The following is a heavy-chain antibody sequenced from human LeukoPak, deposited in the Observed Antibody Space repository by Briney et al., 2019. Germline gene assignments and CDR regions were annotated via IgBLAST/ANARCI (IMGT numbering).Heavy chain of an antibody. J-gene: IGHJ4*02. V-gene: IGHV4-4*07. CDR3: ARERGSGWYDMAFDY. D-gene: IGHD6-19*01. CDR2: IYTSGST. CDR1: GYSISSGYY. Sequence: SETLSLTCTVSGYSISSGYYWGWIRQPAGKGLEWIGRIYTSGSTNYNPSLKSRVTMSVDTSKNQFSLRLTSVTAADTAVYYCARERGSGWYDMAFDYWGQGTLVTVSS.